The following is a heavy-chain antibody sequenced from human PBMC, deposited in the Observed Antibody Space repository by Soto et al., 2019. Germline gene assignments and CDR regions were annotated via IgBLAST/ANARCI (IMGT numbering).Heavy chain of an antibody. CDR2: ISGSGGST. J-gene: IGHJ3*02. CDR1: GFTFSSYA. V-gene: IGHV3-23*01. CDR3: AKDEAEQWLVKEDAFDI. D-gene: IGHD6-19*01. Sequence: EVQLLESGGGLVQPGGSLRLSCAASGFTFSSYAMSWVRQAPGKGLEWVSAISGSGGSTYYADSVKGRFTISRDNTKNTLYQQMNSLRAEDTVVYYCAKDEAEQWLVKEDAFDIWGQGTMVTVSS.